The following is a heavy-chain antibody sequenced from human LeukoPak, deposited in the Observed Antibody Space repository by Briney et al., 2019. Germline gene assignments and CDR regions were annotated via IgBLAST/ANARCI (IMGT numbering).Heavy chain of an antibody. D-gene: IGHD3-22*01. CDR3: AIIRARIVEDAFDI. Sequence: GGSLRLSCAASGFTFSSYAMSWVRQAPGKGLEWVSAISDSSGSTYYADSVKGRFTISRDNSKNTLYLQMYSLRVEDTAVYYCAIIRARIVEDAFDIWGQGTMVTVSS. V-gene: IGHV3-23*01. CDR1: GFTFSSYA. CDR2: ISDSSGST. J-gene: IGHJ3*02.